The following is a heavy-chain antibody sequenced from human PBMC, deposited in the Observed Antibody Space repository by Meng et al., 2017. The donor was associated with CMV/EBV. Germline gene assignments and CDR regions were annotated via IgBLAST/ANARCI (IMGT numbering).Heavy chain of an antibody. CDR3: AKGLGGSSSTYYYSGMDV. Sequence: GESLKISCAASGFTFDDYTMHWVRQAPGKGLEWVSLINWDGGSTYYADSVKGRFTISRDNSKNSLYLQMNGLRTEDTALYYCAKGLGGSSSTYYYSGMDVWGQGTTVTVSS. J-gene: IGHJ6*02. V-gene: IGHV3-43*01. CDR2: INWDGGST. D-gene: IGHD6-6*01. CDR1: GFTFDDYT.